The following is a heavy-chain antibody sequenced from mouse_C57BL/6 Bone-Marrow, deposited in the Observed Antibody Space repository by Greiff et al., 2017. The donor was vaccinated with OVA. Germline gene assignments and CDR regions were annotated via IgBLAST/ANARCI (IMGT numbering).Heavy chain of an antibody. Sequence: QVQLKQPGAELVKPGASVKLSCKASGYTFTSYWMHWVKQRPGQGLEWIGRIHPNSGSTNYNEKFKSKATLTVDKSSSTAYMQLSSLTYEDSAVYYWSRGAYAYGSSYVYYYAMDYWGQGTSVTVSS. CDR2: IHPNSGST. CDR3: SRGAYAYGSSYVYYYAMDY. J-gene: IGHJ4*01. D-gene: IGHD1-1*01. V-gene: IGHV1-64*01. CDR1: GYTFTSYW.